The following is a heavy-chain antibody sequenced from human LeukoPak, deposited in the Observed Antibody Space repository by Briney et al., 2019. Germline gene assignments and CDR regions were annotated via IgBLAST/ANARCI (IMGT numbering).Heavy chain of an antibody. CDR3: VRARYTSSWFDY. V-gene: IGHV3-74*01. CDR1: GFTFSSNW. J-gene: IGHJ4*02. CDR2: INSEGSTT. D-gene: IGHD6-13*01. Sequence: GGSLRLSGAASGFTFSSNWMQWVRQAPGKGLVWFSRINSEGSTTNYADSVKGRFTISRDNAKNPLYLQMNTLRVEDTAVYYCVRARYTSSWFDYWGQGTLVIVPS.